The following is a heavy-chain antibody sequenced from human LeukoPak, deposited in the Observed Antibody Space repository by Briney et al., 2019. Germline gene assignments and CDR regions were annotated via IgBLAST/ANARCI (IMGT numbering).Heavy chain of an antibody. J-gene: IGHJ6*03. D-gene: IGHD6-19*01. CDR3: ARGPQWRGDYYYIDV. CDR2: MNPNSGNT. V-gene: IGHV1-8*01. CDR1: GYTFTNFD. Sequence: ASVKVSCKASGYTFTNFDINWVRQATGQGLEWMGWMNPNSGNTGYAQKFRGRVTMTMNTSITTAYMELSSLISEDTAVYYCARGPQWRGDYYYIDVWGRGTTVTASS.